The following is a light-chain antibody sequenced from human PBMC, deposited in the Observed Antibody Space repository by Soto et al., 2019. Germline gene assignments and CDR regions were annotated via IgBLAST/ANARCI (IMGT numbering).Light chain of an antibody. J-gene: IGKJ4*01. CDR2: KAS. Sequence: DIQMTQSPSTLSASVGDRVTITCRASQSISTWLAWYQQKPGKAPKLLIYKASNLEGGVPSRFSGSGSGTEFTITINSLQPDDFATYYCQQYNTYPLSFGGGNTVEIK. V-gene: IGKV1-5*03. CDR1: QSISTW. CDR3: QQYNTYPLS.